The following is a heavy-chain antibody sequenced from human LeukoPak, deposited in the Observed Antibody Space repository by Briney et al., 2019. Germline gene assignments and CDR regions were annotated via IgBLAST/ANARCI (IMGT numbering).Heavy chain of an antibody. CDR1: GFTFRNSY. D-gene: IGHD1-7*01. CDR3: ARDMNYNLDY. CDR2: IDIDGNT. Sequence: PGGSLRLSCAASGFTFRNSYIHWVRQAPGKGLVWVSRIDIDGNTNYADPVKGRFTISRDSAKNTVYLQMNSLRADDTAVYYCARDMNYNLDYWGQGNLVTVSP. V-gene: IGHV3-74*01. J-gene: IGHJ4*02.